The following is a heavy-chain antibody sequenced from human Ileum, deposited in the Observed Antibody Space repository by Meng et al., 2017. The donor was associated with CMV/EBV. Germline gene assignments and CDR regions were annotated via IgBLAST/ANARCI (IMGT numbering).Heavy chain of an antibody. Sequence: TKLTGSDPTLVIPTQPLTLACTFSGFSFSTTGVGVGWIRQPPGQALEWLALSYWDEDKGYSPSLKRRLNITKDTSKNQVVITMTNVDPVDTATYFCARSLYYSSYYFDYWGQGTLVTVSS. CDR2: SYWDEDK. J-gene: IGHJ4*02. D-gene: IGHD3-16*01. CDR1: GFSFSTTGVG. V-gene: IGHV2-5*02. CDR3: ARSLYYSSYYFDY.